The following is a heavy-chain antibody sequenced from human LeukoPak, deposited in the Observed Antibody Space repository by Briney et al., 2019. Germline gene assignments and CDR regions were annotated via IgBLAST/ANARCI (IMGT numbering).Heavy chain of an antibody. J-gene: IGHJ6*03. CDR2: IIPIFGTA. V-gene: IGHV1-69*05. D-gene: IGHD6-13*01. CDR3: ARDDAVQQLDGYYYYYYMDV. Sequence: SVKVSCKASGGTFSSYAISWVRQAPGQGLEWMGGIIPIFGTANYAQKFQGRVTITTDESTSTAYTELSSLRSEDTAVYYCARDDAVQQLDGYYYYYYMDVWGKGTTVTVSS. CDR1: GGTFSSYA.